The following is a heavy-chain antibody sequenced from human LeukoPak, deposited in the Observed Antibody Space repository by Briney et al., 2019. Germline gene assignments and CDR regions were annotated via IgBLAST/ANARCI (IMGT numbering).Heavy chain of an antibody. CDR3: AKDYSGSSSFFDY. CDR1: GFTFDDYA. Sequence: PGGSLRLSCAASGFTFDDYAMHWVRQAPGKGLEWVSGISWNSGSIGYADSVKGRFTISRDNAKNSLYLQMNSLRAEDMALYYCAKDYSGSSSFFDYWGRGTLVTVSS. J-gene: IGHJ4*02. V-gene: IGHV3-9*03. CDR2: ISWNSGSI. D-gene: IGHD6-6*01.